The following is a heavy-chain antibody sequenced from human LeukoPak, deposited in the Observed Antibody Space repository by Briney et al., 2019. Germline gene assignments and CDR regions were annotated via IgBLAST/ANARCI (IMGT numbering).Heavy chain of an antibody. Sequence: GGSLRLSCVASGFTFSTYAMNWVRQAPGKGLEWVSAISASGGSTYYADSGKGRFTISRDNSKNTLYLQMNSLRAQDTAVYYCARTFLGALDYWGQGTLVTVSS. D-gene: IGHD1-26*01. CDR3: ARTFLGALDY. CDR2: ISASGGST. CDR1: GFTFSTYA. J-gene: IGHJ4*02. V-gene: IGHV3-23*01.